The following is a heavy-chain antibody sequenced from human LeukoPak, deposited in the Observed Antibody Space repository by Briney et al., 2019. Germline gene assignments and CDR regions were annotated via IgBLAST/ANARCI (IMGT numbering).Heavy chain of an antibody. CDR3: ARVIMGSSWYLTVYY. Sequence: GGSLRLSCAASGFTFSSYSMNWVRQAPGKGLEWVSPIISSGNYIYYADSVKGRFTISRDNAKNALYLQMNSLRAEDTAVYYCARVIMGSSWYLTVYYWGQGTLVTVSS. CDR2: IISSGNYI. V-gene: IGHV3-21*01. J-gene: IGHJ4*02. CDR1: GFTFSSYS. D-gene: IGHD6-13*01.